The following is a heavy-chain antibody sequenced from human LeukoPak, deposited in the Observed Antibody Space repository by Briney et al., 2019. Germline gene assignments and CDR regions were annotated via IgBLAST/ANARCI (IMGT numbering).Heavy chain of an antibody. D-gene: IGHD1-7*01. CDR2: IRSSGSTI. V-gene: IGHV3-48*04. J-gene: IGHJ4*02. CDR3: ARMNYISSGWGAPFDY. CDR1: GFTFSGYS. Sequence: PGGSLRLSCAASGFTFSGYSMNWVRQAPGKGLEWISYIRSSGSTIYYADSMKGRFTISRDNAKNSLCLQMNSLRAEDTAVYYCARMNYISSGWGAPFDYWGQGTLVTVSS.